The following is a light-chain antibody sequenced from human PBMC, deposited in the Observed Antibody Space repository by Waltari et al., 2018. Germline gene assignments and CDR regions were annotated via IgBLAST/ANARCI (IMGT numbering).Light chain of an antibody. V-gene: IGKV4-1*01. Sequence: DIVMTQSPDSLSVSLGERATINCKSGQSLLYSSNNKNYLAWYQQKPGQPPRLLIYWASTRESGVPDRFSGSGSGTDFTLTISSLQAEDVAIYYCQQYYSIPYTFGQETKLEIK. CDR3: QQYYSIPYT. J-gene: IGKJ2*01. CDR1: QSLLYSSNNKNY. CDR2: WAS.